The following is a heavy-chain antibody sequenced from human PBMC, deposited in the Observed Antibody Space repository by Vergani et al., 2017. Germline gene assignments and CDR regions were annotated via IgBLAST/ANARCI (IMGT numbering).Heavy chain of an antibody. Sequence: QLQLVESGVGVVQPGRSLRLSCAASGFTFSSYAMHWVRQAPGKGLEWVAVISYDGSNKYYADSVKGRFTISRDNSKNTLYLQMNSPRAEDTAVYYCARLLIAVAGTIDYWGQGTLVTVSS. CDR2: ISYDGSNK. D-gene: IGHD6-19*01. V-gene: IGHV3-30-3*01. J-gene: IGHJ4*02. CDR1: GFTFSSYA. CDR3: ARLLIAVAGTIDY.